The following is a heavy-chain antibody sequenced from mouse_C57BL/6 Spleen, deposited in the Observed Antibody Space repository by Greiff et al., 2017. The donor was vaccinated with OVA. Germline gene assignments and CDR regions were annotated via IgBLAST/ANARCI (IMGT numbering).Heavy chain of an antibody. CDR2: IYPRDGST. D-gene: IGHD1-1*01. V-gene: IGHV1-78*01. J-gene: IGHJ2*01. CDR3: SREGYYYYFDY. CDR1: GYTFTDYT. Sequence: QVQLQQSDAELVKPGASVKISCKASGYTFTDYTIHWMKQRPEQGLEWIGYIYPRDGSTKYNEKFKGKATLTADKSSSTAYMQLNSLTSDDSAGYFWSREGYYYYFDYWGQGTTLTVSS.